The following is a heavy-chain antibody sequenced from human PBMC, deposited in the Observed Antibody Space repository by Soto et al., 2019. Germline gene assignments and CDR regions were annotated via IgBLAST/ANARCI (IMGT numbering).Heavy chain of an antibody. CDR2: IYYSGST. CDR1: GGSVSSGSYY. J-gene: IGHJ4*02. D-gene: IGHD2-15*01. Sequence: QVQLQESGPGLVKPSETLSLTCTVSGGSVSSGSYYWSWIRQPPGKGLEWIGYIYYSGSTNYNPSIKSRVTISVDTSKNQFSLKLSSVTAADTAVYYCARRQGGNTFDYWGQGTLVTVSS. CDR3: ARRQGGNTFDY. V-gene: IGHV4-61*01.